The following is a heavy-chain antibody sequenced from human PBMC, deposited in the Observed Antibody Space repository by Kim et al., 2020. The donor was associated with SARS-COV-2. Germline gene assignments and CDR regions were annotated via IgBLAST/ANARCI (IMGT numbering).Heavy chain of an antibody. Sequence: ASVKVSCKASGYTFTSYGISWVRQAPGQGLEWMGWISAYNGNTNYAQKLQGRVTMTTDTSTSTAYMELRSLRSDDTAVYYCARDLTTVTTKVRGGNKRPPPRFDYWGQGTLVTVSS. CDR3: ARDLTTVTTKVRGGNKRPPPRFDY. CDR2: ISAYNGNT. V-gene: IGHV1-18*01. D-gene: IGHD4-17*01. J-gene: IGHJ4*02. CDR1: GYTFTSYG.